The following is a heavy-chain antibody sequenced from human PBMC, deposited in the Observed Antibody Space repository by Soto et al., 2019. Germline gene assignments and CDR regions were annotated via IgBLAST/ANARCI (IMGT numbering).Heavy chain of an antibody. D-gene: IGHD3-10*01. CDR3: SRDRWYCGSGSYYYYGMDV. V-gene: IGHV3-7*05. CDR2: MKQGGSEK. CDR1: GFTFSNYW. Sequence: GGSLRLSCAASGFTFSNYWMNWVRLAPGKGPEWVANMKQGGSEKNYVDSVKGRFTISRDNAKNSLYLQMSSLRVEDTAVYYCSRDRWYCGSGSYYYYGMDVWGQGTTVTVSS. J-gene: IGHJ6*02.